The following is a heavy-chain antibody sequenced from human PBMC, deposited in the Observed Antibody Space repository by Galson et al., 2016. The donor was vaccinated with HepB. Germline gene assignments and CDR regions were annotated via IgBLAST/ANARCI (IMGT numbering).Heavy chain of an antibody. J-gene: IGHJ4*02. CDR1: GFTFSGYG. Sequence: SLRLPCAASGFTFSGYGMHWVRQAPGKGLEWVAADSMDGRRKFYADSVKGRFTISRDNSNNMLFLQMSSLTEDDTAVYYCARRHEYCPPVGCSVDYWGQGTLVSVSS. CDR2: DSMDGRRK. V-gene: IGHV3-30*03. CDR3: ARRHEYCPPVGCSVDY. D-gene: IGHD2/OR15-2a*01.